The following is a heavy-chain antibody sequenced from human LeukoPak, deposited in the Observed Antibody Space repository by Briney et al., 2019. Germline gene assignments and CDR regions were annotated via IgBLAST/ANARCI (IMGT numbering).Heavy chain of an antibody. J-gene: IGHJ4*02. D-gene: IGHD1-26*01. Sequence: PGGSLRLSCAASGFTVSSNYMSWVRQAPGKGLEWVSVIYSGGSTYYADSVKARFTISRDNSKNTLYLQMNSLRAEYTAVYYCARGSSGSYGELYFDYWGPGSLGSVSS. V-gene: IGHV3-66*01. CDR1: GFTVSSNY. CDR3: ARGSSGSYGELYFDY. CDR2: IYSGGST.